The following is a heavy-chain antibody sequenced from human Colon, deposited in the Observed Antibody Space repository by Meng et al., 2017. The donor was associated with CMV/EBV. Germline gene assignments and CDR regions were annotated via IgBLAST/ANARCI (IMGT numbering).Heavy chain of an antibody. CDR3: AKSLGHCYAGGCC. CDR2: NNPSDGST. D-gene: IGHD2-15*01. Sequence: KTSGYGFAYYYIYWVRQAPGQGFEWMATNNPSDGSTTYAQRFQGRVTVTGDTSTSTVYMDLNSLTSEDTAMYYCAKSLGHCYAGGCCWGQGTLVTVSS. J-gene: IGHJ4*02. V-gene: IGHV1-46*01. CDR1: GYGFAYYY.